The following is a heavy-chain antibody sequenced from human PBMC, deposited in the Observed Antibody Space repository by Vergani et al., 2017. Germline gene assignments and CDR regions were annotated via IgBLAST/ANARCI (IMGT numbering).Heavy chain of an antibody. CDR1: FDSIRNLY. CDR3: ARGWSYYYDSSGYWVEGAFDI. V-gene: IGHV4-59*11. CDR2: IHYSENT. D-gene: IGHD3-22*01. J-gene: IGHJ3*02. Sequence: QVQLQESGPGLVKSSETLSLTCSVSFDSIRNLYCNWIRQPPGKGLEWIGSIHYSENTNYNPSLKTRVTISVDTSKNQFSLTLTSVTAADTAVYYCARGWSYYYDSSGYWVEGAFDIWGQGTMVTVSS.